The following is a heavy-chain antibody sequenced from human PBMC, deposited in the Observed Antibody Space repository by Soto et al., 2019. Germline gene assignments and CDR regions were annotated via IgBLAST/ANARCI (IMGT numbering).Heavy chain of an antibody. V-gene: IGHV1-3*01. Sequence: ASVKVSCKASRYSFTTYSLHWVRQAPGQRLEWMGWINAGNGDTKYSEKFQGRVTITRDTSANTAYMELSSLRSEDTSVYYCARDPGTGAALRAYHFDYWGQGTLVTVSS. CDR2: INAGNGDT. D-gene: IGHD1-1*01. CDR3: ARDPGTGAALRAYHFDY. J-gene: IGHJ4*02. CDR1: RYSFTTYS.